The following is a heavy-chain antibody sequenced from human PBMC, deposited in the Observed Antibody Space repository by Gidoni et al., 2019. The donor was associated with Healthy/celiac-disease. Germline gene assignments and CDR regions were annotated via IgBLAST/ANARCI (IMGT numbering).Heavy chain of an antibody. J-gene: IGHJ2*01. CDR2: ISWDGGST. Sequence: EVQLVESGGVVVQPGGSLILSCAASGFTSDDYTMHWVRQAPGKGLEWVSLISWDGGSTYYADSVKGRFTISRDNSKNSLYLQMNSLRTEDTALYYCARKGRFRDRYFDLWGRGTLVTVSS. D-gene: IGHD3-10*01. V-gene: IGHV3-43*01. CDR3: ARKGRFRDRYFDL. CDR1: GFTSDDYT.